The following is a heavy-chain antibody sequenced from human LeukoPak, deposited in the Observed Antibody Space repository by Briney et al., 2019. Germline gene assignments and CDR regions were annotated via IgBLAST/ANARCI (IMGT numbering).Heavy chain of an antibody. J-gene: IGHJ6*02. CDR1: GFTFSSYG. CDR2: IRHDGSNK. CDR3: ARNTGYSSSWSYGMDV. D-gene: IGHD6-13*01. Sequence: GGSLRLSCAASGFTFSSYGMHWVRQAPGKGLEWVACIRHDGSNKYYADSVKGRFTISRDNSKNTLYLQMNSLRAEDTAVYYCARNTGYSSSWSYGMDVWGQGTTVTVSS. V-gene: IGHV3-30*02.